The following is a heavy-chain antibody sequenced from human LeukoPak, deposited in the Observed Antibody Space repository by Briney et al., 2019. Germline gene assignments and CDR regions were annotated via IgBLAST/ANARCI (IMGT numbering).Heavy chain of an antibody. V-gene: IGHV1-8*01. CDR2: MNPNSGNT. CDR3: ARGPNKSDGGNSGSAWFDP. CDR1: GYTFTTYD. D-gene: IGHD4-23*01. Sequence: ASVRVSCKASGYTFTTYDINWVRQATGQGLEWMGWMNPNSGNTGYAQKLQGRVTMTRNTSISTAYVELRSLRSEDTAVYYCARGPNKSDGGNSGSAWFDPWGQETLVTVSS. J-gene: IGHJ5*02.